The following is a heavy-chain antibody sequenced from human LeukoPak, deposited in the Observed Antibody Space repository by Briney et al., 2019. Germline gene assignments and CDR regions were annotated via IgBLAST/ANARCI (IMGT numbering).Heavy chain of an antibody. V-gene: IGHV1-46*01. Sequence: ASVKVSCKASGYTFTSYDINWVRQAPGQGLEWMGIINPSGGSTSYAQKFQGRVTMTRDTSTSTVYMELSSLRSEDTAVYYCARGLSSTSLGYYYYYYGMDVWGQGTTVTVSS. J-gene: IGHJ6*02. CDR3: ARGLSSTSLGYYYYYYGMDV. CDR1: GYTFTSYD. CDR2: INPSGGST. D-gene: IGHD2-2*01.